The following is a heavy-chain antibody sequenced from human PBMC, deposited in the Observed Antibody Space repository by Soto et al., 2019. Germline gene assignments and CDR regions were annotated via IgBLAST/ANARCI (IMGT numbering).Heavy chain of an antibody. CDR3: ARGPTTVTTGGNDY. CDR2: ISSSSSYI. J-gene: IGHJ4*02. Sequence: EVQLVESGGGLVNPGGSLRLSCAASGFTFSSYSMNWVRQAPGKGLEWVSSISSSSSYIYYADSVKGRFTITRDNAKNSLYLQMNSLRAEDTAVYDCARGPTTVTTGGNDYWGQGTLVTVSS. V-gene: IGHV3-21*01. CDR1: GFTFSSYS. D-gene: IGHD4-17*01.